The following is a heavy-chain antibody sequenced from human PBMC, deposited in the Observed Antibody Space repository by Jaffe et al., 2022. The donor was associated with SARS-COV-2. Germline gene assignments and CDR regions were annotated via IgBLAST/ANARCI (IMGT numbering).Heavy chain of an antibody. CDR2: MNPNSGNT. CDR3: ARYYYDSSGYYFDYYYYMDV. Sequence: QVQLVQSGAEVKKPGASVKVSCKASGYTFTSYDINWVRQATGQGLEWMGWMNPNSGNTGYAQKFQGRVTMTRNTSISTAYMELSSLRSEDTAVYYCARYYYDSSGYYFDYYYYMDVWGKGTTVTVSS. D-gene: IGHD3-22*01. J-gene: IGHJ6*03. CDR1: GYTFTSYD. V-gene: IGHV1-8*01.